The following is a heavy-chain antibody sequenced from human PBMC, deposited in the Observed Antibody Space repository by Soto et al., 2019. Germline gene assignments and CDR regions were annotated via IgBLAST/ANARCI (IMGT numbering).Heavy chain of an antibody. CDR3: ARHFIAAAGKPPCWFDP. Sequence: QVQLQESGPGLVKPSETLSLTCTVSGGSISSYYWSWIRQPPGKGLEWIGYIYYSGSTNYNPSLKSRVSISVDTSKNQFSLKLSSVTAADTAVYYCARHFIAAAGKPPCWFDPWGQGTLVTVSS. D-gene: IGHD6-13*01. V-gene: IGHV4-59*08. J-gene: IGHJ5*02. CDR2: IYYSGST. CDR1: GGSISSYY.